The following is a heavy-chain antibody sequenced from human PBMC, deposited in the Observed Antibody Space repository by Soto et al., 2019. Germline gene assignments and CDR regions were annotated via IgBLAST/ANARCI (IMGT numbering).Heavy chain of an antibody. Sequence: QVHLVQSGAELKNPGASVKISCKASGYTFTSSYIHWVRQAPGQGLEWMVIINPRGGSTSYAQMFQGRITMTRDTSTSTVYMELSSLRSEDTAVYFCARDVGVVVDYSVDAWGQGTTVTVSS. J-gene: IGHJ6*02. CDR3: ARDVGVVVDYSVDA. D-gene: IGHD2-15*01. V-gene: IGHV1-46*01. CDR1: GYTFTSSY. CDR2: INPRGGST.